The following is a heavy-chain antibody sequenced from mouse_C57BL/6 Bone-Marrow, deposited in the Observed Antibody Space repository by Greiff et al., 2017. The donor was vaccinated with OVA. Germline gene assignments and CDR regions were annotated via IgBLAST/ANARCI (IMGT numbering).Heavy chain of an antibody. V-gene: IGHV10-1*01. CDR2: IRRKNNNYAT. CDR3: VGHVIYGYGKGSMDY. J-gene: IGHJ4*01. Sequence: EVHLVESGGGLVQPKASLKLSCAASGFSFTTYAMHWVRQAPGKGLEWVARIRRKNNNYATYYADSVKDRFTISRDDSESMRNLQMDNLKTEDKAMDYCVGHVIYGYGKGSMDYWGQGTSVTVSS. D-gene: IGHD2-2*01. CDR1: GFSFTTYA.